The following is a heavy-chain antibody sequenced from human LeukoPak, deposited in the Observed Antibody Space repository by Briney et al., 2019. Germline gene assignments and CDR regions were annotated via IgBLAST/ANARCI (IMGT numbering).Heavy chain of an antibody. Sequence: PGGSLRLSCAASGFTFSSYGMHWVRQAPGKGLEWVAFIRYDGSNKYYADSVKGRFTISRDNSKNTLYLQMNSLRAEDTAVYYCAKDRILRYFDWLLPMYWGQGTLVTVSS. CDR1: GFTFSSYG. V-gene: IGHV3-30*02. CDR2: IRYDGSNK. CDR3: AKDRILRYFDWLLPMY. J-gene: IGHJ4*02. D-gene: IGHD3-9*01.